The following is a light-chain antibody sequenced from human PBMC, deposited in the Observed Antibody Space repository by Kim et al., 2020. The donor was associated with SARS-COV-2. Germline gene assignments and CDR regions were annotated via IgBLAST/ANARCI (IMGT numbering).Light chain of an antibody. CDR1: SSDVGGYNY. CDR2: DVS. Sequence: QSALTQPASMSGSPGQSITISCTVTSSDVGGYNYVSWYQQHPGKAPKLMIYDVSKRPSGVSNRFSGSKSGNTASLTISGLQAEDEADYYCSSYTTSSTFVVFGGGTQLTVL. V-gene: IGLV2-14*01. J-gene: IGLJ2*01. CDR3: SSYTTSSTFVV.